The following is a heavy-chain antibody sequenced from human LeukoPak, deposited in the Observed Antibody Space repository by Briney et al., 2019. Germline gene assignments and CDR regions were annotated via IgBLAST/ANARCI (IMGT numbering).Heavy chain of an antibody. J-gene: IGHJ6*02. D-gene: IGHD3-10*01. Sequence: QPGGSLRLSCAASGFTFSSYAMSWVRQAPGKGLEWVSIISGSGGSTFYADSVKGRFTISRDNSKNTLYLQMNRLRAEDTAVYYCAKGGSGSYHYYFGMDVWGQGTTVSVSS. CDR3: AKGGSGSYHYYFGMDV. CDR2: ISGSGGST. V-gene: IGHV3-23*01. CDR1: GFTFSSYA.